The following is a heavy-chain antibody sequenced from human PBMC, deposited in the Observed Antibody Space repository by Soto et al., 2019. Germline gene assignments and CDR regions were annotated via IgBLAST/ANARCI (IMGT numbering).Heavy chain of an antibody. J-gene: IGHJ6*02. CDR3: ARELIAADGTFNYYYYGMDV. CDR1: GFTFSSYG. CDR2: IWYDGSNK. V-gene: IGHV3-33*01. Sequence: QVQLVESGGGVVQPGRSLRLSCAASGFTFSSYGMHWVLQAPGKGLEWVAVIWYDGSNKYYADSVKGRFTISRDNSKNTLYLQMNSLRAEDTAVYYCARELIAADGTFNYYYYGMDVWGQGTTVTVSS. D-gene: IGHD6-13*01.